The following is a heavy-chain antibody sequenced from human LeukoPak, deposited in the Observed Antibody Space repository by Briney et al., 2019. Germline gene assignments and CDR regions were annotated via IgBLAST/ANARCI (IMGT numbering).Heavy chain of an antibody. CDR3: ARSYYDFWSGYYDYYYYMDV. D-gene: IGHD3-3*01. V-gene: IGHV1-46*03. CDR1: GYTFTSYY. CDR2: INPSGGST. J-gene: IGHJ6*03. Sequence: ASVKVSCKASGYTFTSYYMHWVQQAPGQGLEWMGIINPSGGSTSYAQKFQGRVTMTRDTFTSTVYMELSSLRSEDTAVYYCARSYYDFWSGYYDYYYYMDVWGKGTTVTVSS.